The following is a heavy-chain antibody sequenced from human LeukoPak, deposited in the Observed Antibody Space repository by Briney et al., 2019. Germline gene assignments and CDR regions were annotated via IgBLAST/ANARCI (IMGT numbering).Heavy chain of an antibody. CDR2: ISGSGGST. J-gene: IGHJ6*02. Sequence: PGGSLRLSCAASGFTFSSYAMSWVRQAPGNGLEWVSAISGSGGSTYYADSVKGRFTISRDNSKNTLYLQMNSLRAEDTAVYYCAKGILPSTNYYYGMDVWGQGTTVTVSS. CDR3: AKGILPSTNYYYGMDV. V-gene: IGHV3-23*01. D-gene: IGHD5-18*01. CDR1: GFTFSSYA.